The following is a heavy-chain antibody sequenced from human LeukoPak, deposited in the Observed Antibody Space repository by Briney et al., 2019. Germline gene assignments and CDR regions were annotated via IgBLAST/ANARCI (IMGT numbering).Heavy chain of an antibody. CDR2: IYYSGST. Sequence: PSETLSLTCTVSGGSISSYYWSWIRQPPGKGLEWSGYIYYSGSTNYNPSLKSRVTISVDTSKNQFSLKLSSVTAADTAVYYCARRRTFAFDYWGQGTLVTVSS. CDR3: ARRRTFAFDY. V-gene: IGHV4-59*08. CDR1: GGSISSYY. J-gene: IGHJ4*02.